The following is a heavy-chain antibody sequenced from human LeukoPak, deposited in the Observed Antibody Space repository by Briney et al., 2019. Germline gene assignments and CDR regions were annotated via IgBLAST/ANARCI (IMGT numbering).Heavy chain of an antibody. J-gene: IGHJ4*01. D-gene: IGHD2-2*01. CDR2: INHSGST. Sequence: PSETLSLTCAVYGGSFSGYYWSWIRQPPGKGLEWIGEINHSGSTNYNPSLKSRVTISVDTSKNQFSLKLSSVTAADTAVYYCARPASDYWGRGTLVIVSS. CDR1: GGSFSGYY. V-gene: IGHV4-34*01. CDR3: ARPASDY.